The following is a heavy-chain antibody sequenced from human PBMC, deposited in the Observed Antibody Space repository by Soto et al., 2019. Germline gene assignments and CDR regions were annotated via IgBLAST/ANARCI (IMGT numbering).Heavy chain of an antibody. V-gene: IGHV3-48*02. D-gene: IGHD5-18*01. J-gene: IGHJ3*02. CDR3: ARGDTPMITGMDSFDI. CDR2: ISSSSSTI. CDR1: GFTFSSYS. Sequence: GGSLRLSCAASGFTFSSYSMNWVRQAPGKGLEWVSYISSSSSTIYYADSVKGRFTISRDNAKNSLYLQMNSLRDEDTAVYYCARGDTPMITGMDSFDIWGQGTLVTVSS.